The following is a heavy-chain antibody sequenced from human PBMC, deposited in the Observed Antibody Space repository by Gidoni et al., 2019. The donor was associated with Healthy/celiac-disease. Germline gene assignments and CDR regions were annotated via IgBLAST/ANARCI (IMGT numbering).Heavy chain of an antibody. CDR3: AGDYSGSDFPYYYYGMDV. CDR1: GFTFSSYS. V-gene: IGHV3-48*02. Sequence: EVQLVESGGGLVQPGGSLRLSCAASGFTFSSYSMHWVRQVPGKGLEGVSYISSSSSTIYYADSVKGRFTISRDNAKNSLYLQMNSLRDEDTAVYYWAGDYSGSDFPYYYYGMDVWGQGTTVTVSS. D-gene: IGHD1-26*01. J-gene: IGHJ6*02. CDR2: ISSSSSTI.